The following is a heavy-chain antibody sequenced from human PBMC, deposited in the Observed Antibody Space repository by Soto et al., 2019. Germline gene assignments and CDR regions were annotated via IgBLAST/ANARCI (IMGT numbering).Heavy chain of an antibody. J-gene: IGHJ4*02. CDR1: GGSISSYY. CDR3: ARDLNSGFDY. Sequence: SETLSLTCTVSGGSISSYYWNWIRQPPGKGLEWIGYIYYSGSTNYNPSLKSRVTISVDTSKNQFSLKLSSVTAADTAVYYCARDLNSGFDYWGQGTLVTVSS. CDR2: IYYSGST. V-gene: IGHV4-59*12. D-gene: IGHD6-19*01.